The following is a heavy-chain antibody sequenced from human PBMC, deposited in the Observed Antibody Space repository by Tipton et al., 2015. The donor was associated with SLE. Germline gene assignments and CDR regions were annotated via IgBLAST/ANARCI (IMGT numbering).Heavy chain of an antibody. CDR2: IYYSGST. CDR3: ARAPGAYCGGDCYSHFDY. V-gene: IGHV4-31*03. J-gene: IGHJ4*02. CDR1: GGSISSSSYY. Sequence: TLSLTCTVSGGSISSSSYYWGWIRQPPGKGLEWIGYIYYSGSTYYNPSLKSRVTISVDTSKNQFSLKLSSVTAADTAVYYCARAPGAYCGGDCYSHFDYWGQGTLVTVSS. D-gene: IGHD2-21*01.